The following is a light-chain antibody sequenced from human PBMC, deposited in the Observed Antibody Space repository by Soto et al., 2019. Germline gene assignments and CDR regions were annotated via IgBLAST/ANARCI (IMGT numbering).Light chain of an antibody. V-gene: IGKV3-11*01. CDR3: QQRGNWPPLT. CDR2: DAS. Sequence: EVVLTQSPATLSLSPGERGTLSCRASLNISRYLAWYQHKPGQAPRLLIYDASDRAAGVPSRFRGSGSGTDFTLTISSLEAEDVAMYYCQQRGNWPPLTFGGGTKVDIK. J-gene: IGKJ4*01. CDR1: LNISRY.